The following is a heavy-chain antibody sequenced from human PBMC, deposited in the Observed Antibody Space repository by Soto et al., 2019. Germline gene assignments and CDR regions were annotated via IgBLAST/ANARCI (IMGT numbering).Heavy chain of an antibody. D-gene: IGHD4-17*01. J-gene: IGHJ4*02. V-gene: IGHV1-8*01. CDR2: MNPKSGNT. CDR3: VRVYGEIDY. CDR1: GYTFTNYD. Sequence: ASVKVSFKASGYTFTNYDTNWVRQATGQGLEWMGWMNPKSGNTGYAQQFQGRVIMTRSTSISTAYMELSSLRSEDTAVYYCVRVYGEIDYWGQGTLVTVSS.